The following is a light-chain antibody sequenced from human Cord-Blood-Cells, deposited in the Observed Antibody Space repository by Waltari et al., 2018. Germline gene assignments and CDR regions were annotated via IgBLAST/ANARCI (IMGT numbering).Light chain of an antibody. Sequence: QPALTQPRSVSRSPGQSVTISCTGTSSDVGGYNYVSWYQQHPGKAPKLRIYDVSKRSSGVPGRFSGSKSGNTASLTISGLQAEDEADYYCCSYAGSYTLVFGGGTKLTVL. CDR2: DVS. CDR3: CSYAGSYTLV. J-gene: IGLJ3*02. CDR1: SSDVGGYNY. V-gene: IGLV2-11*01.